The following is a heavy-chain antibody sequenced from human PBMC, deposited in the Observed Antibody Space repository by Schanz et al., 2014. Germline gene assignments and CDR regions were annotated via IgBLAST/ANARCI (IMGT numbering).Heavy chain of an antibody. CDR1: GFTLSNSD. CDR3: ASPSGYSDYGTYFDF. J-gene: IGHJ4*02. V-gene: IGHV3-13*01. CDR2: IGYLGDT. Sequence: EVQLVESGGGLVQPGGSLRLSCAASGFTLSNSDMHWVRQGTGKGLEWVSTIGYLGDTYYPDSVKGRFTVSRDNARNSLYLHMNTLGAEDTAVYYCASPSGYSDYGTYFDFWGQGTLVTVSS. D-gene: IGHD5-12*01.